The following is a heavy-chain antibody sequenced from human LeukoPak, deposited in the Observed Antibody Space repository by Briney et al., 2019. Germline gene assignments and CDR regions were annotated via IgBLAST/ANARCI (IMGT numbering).Heavy chain of an antibody. CDR1: GFTFSSYW. CDR3: ARVANWDLDY. J-gene: IGHJ4*02. D-gene: IGHD1-1*01. V-gene: IGHV3-7*05. Sequence: GGSLRLSCVASGFTFSSYWMSGVRQAPGKGLEWVASIKEDGGATYYVDSVRGRFAISRDNAKNSLYLQMDSLRVDDTAVYYCARVANWDLDYWGQGTRVTVSS. CDR2: IKEDGGAT.